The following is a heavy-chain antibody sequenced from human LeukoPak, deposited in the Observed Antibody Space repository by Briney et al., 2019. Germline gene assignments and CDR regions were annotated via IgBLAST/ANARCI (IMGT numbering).Heavy chain of an antibody. CDR3: ARGGTTVTPGLLWFDP. CDR2: IYYSGST. CDR1: GGSISSHY. Sequence: KPSGTLSLTCSVSGGSISSHYWSWIRQPPGKGLEWIGYIYYSGSTKYNPSLKSRVTISVDTSKNQFSLKLSSVTAADTAVYYCARGGTTVTPGLLWFDPWGQGTLVTVSS. V-gene: IGHV4-59*11. J-gene: IGHJ5*02. D-gene: IGHD4-17*01.